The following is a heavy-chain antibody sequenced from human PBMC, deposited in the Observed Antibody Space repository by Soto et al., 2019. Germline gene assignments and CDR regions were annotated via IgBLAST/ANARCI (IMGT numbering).Heavy chain of an antibody. CDR1: GGSGSSGYYY. CDR3: ASALYCSGGSCSFDP. CDR2: IYYSGST. D-gene: IGHD2-15*01. J-gene: IGHJ5*02. Sequence: PLETLSLTCTVSGGSGSSGYYYWSWIRQPPGKGLEWIGFIYYSGSTNYNPSLKSRVTISLDTSKNQFSLKLSSVTAADTAVYYCASALYCSGGSCSFDPWGQGTLVTVSS. V-gene: IGHV4-61*01.